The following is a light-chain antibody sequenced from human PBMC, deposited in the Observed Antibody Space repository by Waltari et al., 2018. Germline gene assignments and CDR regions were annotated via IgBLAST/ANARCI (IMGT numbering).Light chain of an antibody. CDR1: QSVSRG. CDR2: GAS. CDR3: QHYVSVPGT. Sequence: EIVLTQSPGTLSLSRGERATLSCRASQSVSRGLAWDQQNPGQAPRLLIYGASNRATGIPDRFSGSGSGTDFSVIISRLGREDFAVYYSQHYVSVPGTFGQGTKVEIK. J-gene: IGKJ1*01. V-gene: IGKV3-20*01.